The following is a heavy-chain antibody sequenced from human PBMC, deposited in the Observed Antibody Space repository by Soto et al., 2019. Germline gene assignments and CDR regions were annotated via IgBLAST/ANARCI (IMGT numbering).Heavy chain of an antibody. CDR1: GYTFTSYG. D-gene: IGHD3-22*01. J-gene: IGHJ3*02. CDR3: AREYRQYYYDRSGYYPSAFDI. Sequence: GASVKVSCKASGYTFTSYGISWVRQAPGQGLEWMGWISAYNGNTNYAQKLQGRVTMTTDTSTSTAYMELRSLRSDDTAVYYCAREYRQYYYDRSGYYPSAFDIWGQGTMVTVSS. CDR2: ISAYNGNT. V-gene: IGHV1-18*01.